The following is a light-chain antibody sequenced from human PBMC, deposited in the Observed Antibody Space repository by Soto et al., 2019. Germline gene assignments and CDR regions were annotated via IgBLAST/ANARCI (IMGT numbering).Light chain of an antibody. V-gene: IGKV1-39*01. J-gene: IGKJ1*01. CDR1: QGIRND. CDR3: QQSYSSPPT. Sequence: DIQMTQSPSSLSASVGDRVTITCRANQGIRNDLGWYQQKPGKAPKLLIFAASSLQSGVPSRFSGSRSGPDFTLTISSLQPEDFATYYCQQSYSSPPTFGQGTKVDIK. CDR2: AAS.